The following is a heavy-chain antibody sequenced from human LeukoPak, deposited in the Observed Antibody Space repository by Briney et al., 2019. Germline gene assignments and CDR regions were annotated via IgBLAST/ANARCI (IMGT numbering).Heavy chain of an antibody. CDR3: AKDRGGSYPGGFDS. D-gene: IGHD1-26*01. J-gene: IGHJ4*02. CDR2: INDGGDST. V-gene: IGHV3-23*01. CDR1: GFTFSSYA. Sequence: GGSLSLSCAASGFTFSSYAMNWVRQAPGKGLEWVSGINDGGDSTHYADSVKGRFSISRDNSKNTLYLQMNSLRAEDTAVYYCAKDRGGSYPGGFDSWGQGTLVTVSS.